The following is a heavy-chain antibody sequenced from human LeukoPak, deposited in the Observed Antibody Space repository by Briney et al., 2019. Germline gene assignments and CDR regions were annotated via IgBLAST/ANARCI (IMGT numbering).Heavy chain of an antibody. V-gene: IGHV3-13*01. CDR2: IGTLADT. CDR1: GLTFSRHD. CDR3: ATGRSSGWSYAFDI. D-gene: IGHD6-19*01. J-gene: IGHJ3*02. Sequence: GGSLRLSYAASGLTFSRHDMHWVRQVTGEGLEWVSAIGTLADTFYSDSVKGRFTISRENAKNSLYLQMNSLRAGDTAVYYCATGRSSGWSYAFDIWGRGTMVTVSS.